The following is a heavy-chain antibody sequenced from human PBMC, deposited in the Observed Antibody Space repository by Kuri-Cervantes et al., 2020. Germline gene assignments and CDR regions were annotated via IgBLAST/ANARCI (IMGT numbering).Heavy chain of an antibody. CDR1: GFNLSDYY. Sequence: GESLKISCAASGFNLSDYYMTCRQAPGKGLEWVPCITHTATSIYSADSVKGRFTISRDNAKNSLYMQMNSLRAGDTAFYFCASGRGYSYGSYFEHWGQGTLVTVSS. V-gene: IGHV3-11*01. J-gene: IGHJ4*02. D-gene: IGHD5-18*01. CDR3: ASGRGYSYGSYFEH. CDR2: ITHTATSI.